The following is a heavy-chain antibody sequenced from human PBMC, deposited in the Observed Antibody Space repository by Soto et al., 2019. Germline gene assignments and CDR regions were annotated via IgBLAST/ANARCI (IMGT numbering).Heavy chain of an antibody. V-gene: IGHV4-4*02. Sequence: SETLSLTGAVYGGSISSNKWWSCVRQPPGKGLEWIGEIYHSGSTNYNPSLKSRVTISLDRSKNQFSLKLTSVTAADSAVYYCARDDHIVVVQHALGDMDLRGDENTVTVSX. D-gene: IGHD2-2*01. CDR1: GGSISSNKW. J-gene: IGHJ6*04. CDR2: IYHSGST. CDR3: ARDDHIVVVQHALGDMDL.